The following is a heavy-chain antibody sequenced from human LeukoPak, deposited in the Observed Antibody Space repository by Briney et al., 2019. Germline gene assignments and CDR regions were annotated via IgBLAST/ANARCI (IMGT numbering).Heavy chain of an antibody. CDR1: GYTFTSYD. CDR2: MNPNSGNT. Sequence: ASVKVSCKASGYTFTSYDINWVRQATGQGLEWMGWMNPNSGNTGYAQKFQGRVTMTRDTSISTAYMELSRLRSDDTAVYYCAREGPLTTVTTPFDPWGQGTLVTVSS. V-gene: IGHV1-8*02. D-gene: IGHD4-17*01. CDR3: AREGPLTTVTTPFDP. J-gene: IGHJ5*02.